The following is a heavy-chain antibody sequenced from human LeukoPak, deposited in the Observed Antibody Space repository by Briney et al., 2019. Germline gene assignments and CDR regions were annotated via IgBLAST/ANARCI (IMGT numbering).Heavy chain of an antibody. Sequence: GGSLRLSCAASGFTFSSYAMRWVRQAPGKGLEWVSAISGSGGSTYYADSVKGRFTISRDNSKNTLYLQMNSLRAEDTAVYYCAKDGSYDSSGPSYFDYWGQGTLVTVSS. CDR2: ISGSGGST. V-gene: IGHV3-23*01. CDR3: AKDGSYDSSGPSYFDY. J-gene: IGHJ4*02. D-gene: IGHD3-22*01. CDR1: GFTFSSYA.